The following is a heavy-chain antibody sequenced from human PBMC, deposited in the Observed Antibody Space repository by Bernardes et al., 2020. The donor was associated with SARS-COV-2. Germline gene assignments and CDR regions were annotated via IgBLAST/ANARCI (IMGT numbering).Heavy chain of an antibody. J-gene: IGHJ6*02. CDR3: ARRRYGDFGVDV. CDR1: DYTFTYYW. D-gene: IGHD4-17*01. V-gene: IGHV5-51*01. Sequence: GASLKISCNGSDYTFTYYWIGLVRPMPGKGLEWMGIIYPGDSDTKYSPSFQGRVTISADKSVNTAYLQWSSLKDSDTAIYYCARRRYGDFGVDVWGQGTTVTVSS. CDR2: IYPGDSDT.